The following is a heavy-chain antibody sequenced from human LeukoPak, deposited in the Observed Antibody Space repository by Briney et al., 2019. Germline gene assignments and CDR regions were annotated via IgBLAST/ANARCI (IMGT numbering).Heavy chain of an antibody. CDR2: ITTSDGNT. CDR1: GFTFSSYT. CDR3: AKDGGLWVSAHWGDS. V-gene: IGHV3-23*01. D-gene: IGHD7-27*01. J-gene: IGHJ4*02. Sequence: GGSLRLSCAASGFTFSSYTMSWVRQAPGKGLEWVSTITTSDGNTYYADSVKGRFTVSRADSKNTLFLQMNSLRAEDTAVYYCAKDGGLWVSAHWGDSWGRGTLVTVSS.